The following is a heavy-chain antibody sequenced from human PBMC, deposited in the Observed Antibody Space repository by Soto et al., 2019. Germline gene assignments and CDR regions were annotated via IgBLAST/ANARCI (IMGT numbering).Heavy chain of an antibody. D-gene: IGHD3-9*01. CDR2: ISSGGRNI. CDR1: GFILITYS. J-gene: IGHJ4*02. CDR3: ARDRGNFDWPPLGYFDL. Sequence: GSLRLSCTASGFILITYSISFFRHSACRGLEWVAYISSGGRNIYYADSVKGRLTISRDNAQNSLLLQMNSLRDEDTAVYYCARDRGNFDWPPLGYFDLWGQGTLVTVSS. V-gene: IGHV3-48*02.